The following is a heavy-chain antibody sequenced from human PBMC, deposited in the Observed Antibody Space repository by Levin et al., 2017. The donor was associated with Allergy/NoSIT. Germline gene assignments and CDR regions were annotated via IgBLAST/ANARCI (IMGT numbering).Heavy chain of an antibody. D-gene: IGHD6-19*01. J-gene: IGHJ3*02. CDR3: ARQGSLRIAVAGTGAFDI. CDR2: IYPGDSDT. V-gene: IGHV5-51*01. Sequence: ASVKVSCKGSGYSFTSYWIGWVRQMPGKGLEWMGIIYPGDSDTRYSPSFQGQVTISADKSISTAYLQWSSLKASDTAMYYCARQGSLRIAVAGTGAFDIWGQGTMVTVSS. CDR1: GYSFTSYW.